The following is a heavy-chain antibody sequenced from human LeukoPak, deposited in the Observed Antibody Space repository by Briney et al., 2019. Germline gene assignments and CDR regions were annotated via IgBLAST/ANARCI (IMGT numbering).Heavy chain of an antibody. CDR3: ASASSHRIAAGGDY. V-gene: IGHV3-74*01. CDR2: ISNDGSSR. D-gene: IGHD6-13*01. Sequence: GGSLRLSCEGSGFIFTNYWMHWVRQGQGKGLVWVSRISNDGSSRRYADSVKGRFTISRDNSKNMMYLQMNSLRAEDTAVYYCASASSHRIAAGGDYWGHGTLVTVSS. CDR1: GFIFTNYW. J-gene: IGHJ4*01.